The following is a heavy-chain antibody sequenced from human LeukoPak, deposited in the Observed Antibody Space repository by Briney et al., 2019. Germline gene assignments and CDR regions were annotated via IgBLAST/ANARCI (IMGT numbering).Heavy chain of an antibody. CDR1: GFTFSTYA. V-gene: IGHV3-30*18. CDR3: AKGTNSSGNWFDP. D-gene: IGHD6-25*01. CDR2: ISYDGSNK. Sequence: GGSLRLSCAASGFTFSTYAMSWVRQAPGKGLEWVAVISYDGSNKYYADSVKGRFTISRDNSKNTLYLQMNSLRAEDTAVYYCAKGTNSSGNWFDPWGQGTLVTVSS. J-gene: IGHJ5*02.